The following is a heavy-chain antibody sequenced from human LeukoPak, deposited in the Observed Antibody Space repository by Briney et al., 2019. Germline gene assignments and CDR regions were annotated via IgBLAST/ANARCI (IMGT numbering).Heavy chain of an antibody. J-gene: IGHJ3*02. Sequence: SETLSLTCAVYGGXFSGYYWSWIRQPPGKGLGWIGEINHSGSTNYNPSLKSRVTISVDTSKNQFSLKLSSVTAADTAVYYCARWGWLIDAFDIWGQGTMVTVSS. CDR2: INHSGST. D-gene: IGHD5-24*01. CDR3: ARWGWLIDAFDI. V-gene: IGHV4-34*01. CDR1: GGXFSGYY.